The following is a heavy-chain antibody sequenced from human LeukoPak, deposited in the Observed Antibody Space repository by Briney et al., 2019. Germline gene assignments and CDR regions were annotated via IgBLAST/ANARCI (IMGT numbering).Heavy chain of an antibody. J-gene: IGHJ4*02. CDR3: ARVFRVGAFDY. Sequence: GGSLRLSCAAPGFTFSSYEMNWVRQAPGKGLEWVSYISSSGSTIYYADSVKGRFTISRDNAKNSLYLQTNSLRAEDTAVYYCARVFRVGAFDYWGQGTLVTVSS. CDR1: GFTFSSYE. CDR2: ISSSGSTI. D-gene: IGHD1-26*01. V-gene: IGHV3-48*03.